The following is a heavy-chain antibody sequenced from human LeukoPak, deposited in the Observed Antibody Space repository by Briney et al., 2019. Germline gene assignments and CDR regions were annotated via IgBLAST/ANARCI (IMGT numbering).Heavy chain of an antibody. J-gene: IGHJ2*01. Sequence: GGSPRIPCWASGFSFVGYDLDWGRQDPGRGLGGGARIIWNSGDIVHADSVKGRFTISRDNAKNSLYLQMDSLRTEDTALYYCVKSGGYATAIRYFDLWGRGTLVTVSS. V-gene: IGHV3-9*01. D-gene: IGHD2-21*02. CDR3: VKSGGYATAIRYFDL. CDR2: IIWNSGDI. CDR1: GFSFVGYD.